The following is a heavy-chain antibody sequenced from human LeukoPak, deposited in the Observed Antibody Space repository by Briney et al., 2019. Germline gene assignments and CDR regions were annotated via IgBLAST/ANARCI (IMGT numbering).Heavy chain of an antibody. CDR3: ASGTYDRYTAVPYYFGY. V-gene: IGHV1-2*02. D-gene: IGHD2-2*01. Sequence: ASVKVSCNASEHPFTAYYMHWVPEAPGQGLEWMGWINPNTGGTNYAQKFRGRVTMTRDTSITTGYMELSRLRSDDTAVYYCASGTYDRYTAVPYYFGYWCQGTLVTVSS. CDR1: EHPFTAYY. CDR2: INPNTGGT. J-gene: IGHJ4*02.